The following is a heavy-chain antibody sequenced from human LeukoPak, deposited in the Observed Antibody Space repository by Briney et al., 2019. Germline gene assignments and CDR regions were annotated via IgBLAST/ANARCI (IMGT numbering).Heavy chain of an antibody. J-gene: IGHJ3*02. D-gene: IGHD4-17*01. V-gene: IGHV3-30*04. CDR2: ISYDGSNK. CDR3: ARDMVYGDYSAFDN. CDR1: GFTFSSYA. Sequence: PGGSLRLSCAASGFTFSSYAMHWVRQAPGKGLEWVAVISYDGSNKYYADSVKGRFTISRDNSKNTLYLQMNSLRAEDTAVYYCARDMVYGDYSAFDNWGQGTMVTVSS.